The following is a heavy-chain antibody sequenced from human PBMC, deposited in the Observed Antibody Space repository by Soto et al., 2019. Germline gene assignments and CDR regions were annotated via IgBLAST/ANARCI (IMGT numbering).Heavy chain of an antibody. CDR2: ISYSGSP. V-gene: IGHV4-39*01. D-gene: IGHD2-15*01. CDR1: GGSISSESYF. J-gene: IGHJ5*02. Sequence: SETLALTCTVSGGSISSESYFWGWVRQPSGKGLEWVGTISYSGSPFFNPSLKGRATLSVDTSKNQFSLRLSAVTAADSAVYFCAALLGHCSGGTCFFRWFDPWGQGSLVTVS. CDR3: AALLGHCSGGTCFFRWFDP.